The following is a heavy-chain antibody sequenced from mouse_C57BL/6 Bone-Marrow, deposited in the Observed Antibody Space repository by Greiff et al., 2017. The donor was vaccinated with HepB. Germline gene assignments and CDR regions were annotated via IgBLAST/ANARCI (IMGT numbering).Heavy chain of an antibody. CDR2: IDPENGDT. V-gene: IGHV14-4*01. Sequence: EVQLQQSGAELVRPGASVKLSCTASGFNIKDDYMHWVKQRPEQGLEWIGWIDPENGDTEYASKFQGKATITADTSSNPAYLQLSSLTSEDTAVYYSTTRLLRRLAWFAYWGQGTLVTVSA. J-gene: IGHJ3*01. CDR3: TTRLLRRLAWFAY. D-gene: IGHD1-1*01. CDR1: GFNIKDDY.